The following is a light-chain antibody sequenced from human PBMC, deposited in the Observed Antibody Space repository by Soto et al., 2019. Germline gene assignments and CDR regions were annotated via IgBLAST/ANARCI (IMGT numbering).Light chain of an antibody. CDR1: SSDVGAYSY. J-gene: IGLJ1*01. V-gene: IGLV2-14*03. Sequence: QSVLTQPASVSGSPGQSITISCTGTSSDVGAYSYVSWYQQYPGKAPKYIIYDVTNRPSGVSYRFSGSKSGNTASLTISGLQAEDEADYYCSSYTTSSTLYGFGTGTKVTVL. CDR3: SSYTTSSTLYG. CDR2: DVT.